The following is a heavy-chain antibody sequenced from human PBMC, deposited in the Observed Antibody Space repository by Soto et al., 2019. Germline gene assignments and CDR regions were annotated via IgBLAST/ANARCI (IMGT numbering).Heavy chain of an antibody. CDR1: GFTFSSYA. Sequence: GGSLRLSCAASGFTFSSYAMSWVRQAPGKVLEWVSIMSGSGGTTFYADSVKGRFTISRADSNNTVYLQMNSLRDEDTALYYCARGTGGSSAWRPLDRWGQGTLVTVSS. D-gene: IGHD6-19*01. V-gene: IGHV3-23*01. CDR2: MSGSGGTT. J-gene: IGHJ5*02. CDR3: ARGTGGSSAWRPLDR.